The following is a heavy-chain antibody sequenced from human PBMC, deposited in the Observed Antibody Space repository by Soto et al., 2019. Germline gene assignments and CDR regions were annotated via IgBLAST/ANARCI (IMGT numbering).Heavy chain of an antibody. D-gene: IGHD2-21*02. CDR3: ARVKAVVTPTFDY. CDR1: GVSISSGDYY. CDR2: IHYSGHS. V-gene: IGHV4-31*03. Sequence: SETLSLTCTVSGVSISSGDYYWSWVRQHPGKGLEWIGHIHYSGHSYYNPSLKSRVTISVDTSKNHFSLKLNSVTAADTAVYSCARVKAVVTPTFDYWCQGALVT. J-gene: IGHJ4*02.